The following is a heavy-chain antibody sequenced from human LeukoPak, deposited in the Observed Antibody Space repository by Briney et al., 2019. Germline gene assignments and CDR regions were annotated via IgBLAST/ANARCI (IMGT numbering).Heavy chain of an antibody. CDR1: GYTFTGYY. V-gene: IGHV1-2*02. Sequence: ASVKVSCKASGYTFTGYYMHWVRQAPGQGPEWMGWINPNSGGTNYAQKFQGRVTMTRDTSISTAYMELSRLRSDDTAVYYCAREGGPLDYYFDYWGQGTLVTVSS. CDR2: INPNSGGT. D-gene: IGHD3-16*01. J-gene: IGHJ4*02. CDR3: AREGGPLDYYFDY.